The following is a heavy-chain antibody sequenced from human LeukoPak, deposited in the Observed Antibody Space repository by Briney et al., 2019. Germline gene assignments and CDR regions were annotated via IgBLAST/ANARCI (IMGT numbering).Heavy chain of an antibody. Sequence: ASVKVSCKASGYTLTGYYIHWVRQAPGQGLEWMGWTNPNSGGTNYAQKFQGRVTMTRDTSISTAYMDLSRLRSDDTAVYYCARRHTNGWYYFDYWGRGTLVTVSS. D-gene: IGHD6-19*01. CDR1: GYTLTGYY. CDR3: ARRHTNGWYYFDY. V-gene: IGHV1-2*02. J-gene: IGHJ4*02. CDR2: TNPNSGGT.